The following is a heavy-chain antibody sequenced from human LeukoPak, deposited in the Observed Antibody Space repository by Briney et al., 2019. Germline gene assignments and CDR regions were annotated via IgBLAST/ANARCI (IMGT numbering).Heavy chain of an antibody. Sequence: PSETLSLTCTVSGGSISSYYWSWIRQPPGKGLEWIGYIYYSGSTNYNPSLKSRVTISVDTSKNQFSLKLSSVTAADTAVYYCARLYLLSRGQWLVRAFDIWGQGTMVTVSS. CDR2: IYYSGST. D-gene: IGHD6-19*01. CDR3: ARLYLLSRGQWLVRAFDI. J-gene: IGHJ3*02. V-gene: IGHV4-59*08. CDR1: GGSISSYY.